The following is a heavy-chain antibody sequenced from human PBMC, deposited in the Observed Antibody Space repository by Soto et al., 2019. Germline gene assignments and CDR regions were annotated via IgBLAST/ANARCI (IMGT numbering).Heavy chain of an antibody. CDR3: ARFNGSGTNYYMDV. Sequence: VQLVQSGAELKKPGASAKVSCKASGYIFTSYGISWVRQAPGQGLEWMAWISVDSGNTNYAQNFQGRVTMTTDTSASTAHMELRSLRSDDTAVYYCARFNGSGTNYYMDVWGKGTTVIVSS. V-gene: IGHV1-18*01. CDR2: ISVDSGNT. D-gene: IGHD3-10*01. CDR1: GYIFTSYG. J-gene: IGHJ6*03.